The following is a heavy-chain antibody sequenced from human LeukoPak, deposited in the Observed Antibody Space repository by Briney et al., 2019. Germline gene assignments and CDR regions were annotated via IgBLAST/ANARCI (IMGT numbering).Heavy chain of an antibody. J-gene: IGHJ4*02. D-gene: IGHD6-19*01. Sequence: SETLSLTCAVYGGSFSGYYWNWIRQPPGKGLEWIGEINHSGSTKYNPSLKSRVTMSVDTSENQFSLKLSSVTAADTAVYYCAIAVAGSEYYFDYWGQGILVTVSS. CDR2: INHSGST. V-gene: IGHV4-34*01. CDR1: GGSFSGYY. CDR3: AIAVAGSEYYFDY.